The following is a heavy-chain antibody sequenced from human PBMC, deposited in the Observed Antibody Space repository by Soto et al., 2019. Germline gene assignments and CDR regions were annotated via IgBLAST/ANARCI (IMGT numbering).Heavy chain of an antibody. J-gene: IGHJ4*02. Sequence: GGSLRLSCAASGFTVSSNYMSWVRQAPGKGLEWVSVIFSGGSTYYADAVKGRFTISRDNSKNTLDLQMNSLRAEDTAVYYCTRDLPGYGSSWPREWGQGTLVTVS. CDR1: GFTVSSNY. V-gene: IGHV3-53*01. CDR2: IFSGGST. CDR3: TRDLPGYGSSWPRE. D-gene: IGHD6-13*01.